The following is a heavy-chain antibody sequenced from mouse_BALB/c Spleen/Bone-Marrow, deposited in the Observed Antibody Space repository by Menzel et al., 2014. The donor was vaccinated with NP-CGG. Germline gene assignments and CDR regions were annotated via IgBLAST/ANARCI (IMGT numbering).Heavy chain of an antibody. CDR2: IYPGNVNT. D-gene: IGHD4-1*01. J-gene: IGHJ2*01. V-gene: IGHV1S56*01. CDR1: GYTFTSYY. Sequence: QVQPKQSGPELVKPGASVRISCKAAGYTFTSYYIHWVKQRPGQGLEWIGWIYPGNVNTKYNEKFKGKATLTADKSSSTAYIQLSSLTSEDSAVYFCAREANWNFDYWGQGTTLTVSS. CDR3: AREANWNFDY.